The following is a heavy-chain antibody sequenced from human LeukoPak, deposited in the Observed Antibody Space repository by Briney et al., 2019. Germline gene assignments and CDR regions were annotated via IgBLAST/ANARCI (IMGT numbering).Heavy chain of an antibody. D-gene: IGHD3-22*01. CDR3: ASSYYDSSGCYLDAFDI. Sequence: KALETLSLTCTVSGGSISSGGYYWSWIRQHPGKGLEWIGYIYYSGSTYYNPSLKSRVTISVDTSKNQFSLKLSSVTAADTAVYYCASSYYDSSGCYLDAFDIWGQGTMVTVSS. CDR1: GGSISSGGYY. CDR2: IYYSGST. J-gene: IGHJ3*02. V-gene: IGHV4-31*03.